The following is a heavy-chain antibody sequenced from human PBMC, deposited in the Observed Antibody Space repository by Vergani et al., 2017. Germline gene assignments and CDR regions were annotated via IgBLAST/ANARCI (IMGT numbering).Heavy chain of an antibody. CDR2: IKQDGSEK. CDR3: ARARRPYSSSWYYFDY. V-gene: IGHV3-7*01. Sequence: EVQLVESGGGLVQPGGSLRLSCAPSGFTFSSYWMSWVRQAPGKGLEWVANIKQDGSEKYYVDSVKGRFTISRDNAKNSLYLQMNSLRAEDTAVYYCARARRPYSSSWYYFDYWGQGTLVTVSS. D-gene: IGHD6-13*01. J-gene: IGHJ4*02. CDR1: GFTFSSYW.